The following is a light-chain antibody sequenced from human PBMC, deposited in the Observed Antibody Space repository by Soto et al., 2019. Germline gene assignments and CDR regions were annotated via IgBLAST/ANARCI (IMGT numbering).Light chain of an antibody. CDR3: QQYDTWPHT. Sequence: EVVLTQSPGTLSLSPGERATLSCRAGQSVGSTYLAWYQQKPGQAPRLLIYVASIRATAIPDRFSGRGSGTDFTLTISRLEPEDFAVYYCQQYDTWPHTFGGGTKVEIK. V-gene: IGKV3-20*01. CDR2: VAS. J-gene: IGKJ4*01. CDR1: QSVGSTY.